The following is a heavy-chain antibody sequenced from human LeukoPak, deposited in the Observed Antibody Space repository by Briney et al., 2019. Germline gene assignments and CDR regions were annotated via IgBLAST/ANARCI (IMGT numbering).Heavy chain of an antibody. J-gene: IGHJ4*02. CDR1: GGSFSGYC. D-gene: IGHD2-2*01. Sequence: PSETLSLTCAVYGGSFSGYCWSWIRQPPGKGLEWIGEINHSGSTNYNPSLKSRVTISVDTSKNQFSLKLSSVTAADTAVYYCASASDCSSTSCYSDYWGQGTLVTVSS. CDR2: INHSGST. V-gene: IGHV4-34*01. CDR3: ASASDCSSTSCYSDY.